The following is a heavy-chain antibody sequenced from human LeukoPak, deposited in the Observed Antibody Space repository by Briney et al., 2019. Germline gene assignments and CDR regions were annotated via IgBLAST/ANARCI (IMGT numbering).Heavy chain of an antibody. D-gene: IGHD6-19*01. CDR3: ASHSSGWYGFFDY. V-gene: IGHV1-69*13. CDR1: LGTLSSYA. CDR2: IIPIFGTA. Sequence: ASVKVSCKASLGTLSSYAISWVRQAPGQGLEWMGGIIPIFGTANYAQKFQGGVTITADESTSTAYMELSSLRSEDTAVYYCASHSSGWYGFFDYWGQGTLVTVSS. J-gene: IGHJ4*02.